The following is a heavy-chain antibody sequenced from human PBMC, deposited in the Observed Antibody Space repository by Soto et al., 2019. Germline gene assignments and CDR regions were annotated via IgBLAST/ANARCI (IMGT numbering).Heavy chain of an antibody. Sequence: GESLKISCKGSGYSFTSYWISWVRQMPGKGLEWMGRIDPSDSYTNYSPSFQGHVTISADKSISTAYLQWSSLKASDTAMYYCARQPXSSGWQYYYYGMDVWGQGTTVTVSS. V-gene: IGHV5-10-1*01. CDR2: IDPSDSYT. D-gene: IGHD6-19*01. CDR3: ARQPXSSGWQYYYYGMDV. CDR1: GYSFTSYW. J-gene: IGHJ6*02.